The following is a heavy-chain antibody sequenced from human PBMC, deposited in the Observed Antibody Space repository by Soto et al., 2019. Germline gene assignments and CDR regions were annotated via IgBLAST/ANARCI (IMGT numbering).Heavy chain of an antibody. J-gene: IGHJ5*02. CDR1: GGSISGGGYY. V-gene: IGHV4-31*03. CDR2: IYYSVST. CDR3: ARVIPQGYCSSTSCYIWFDP. Sequence: PSDTLSLTCTVSGGSISGGGYYWSWIRQHPGKGLEWIGYIYYSVSTYYNPSLKSRVTISVDTSKNQFSLKLSSVTAADTAVYYCARVIPQGYCSSTSCYIWFDPWGQGTLVTVSS. D-gene: IGHD2-2*02.